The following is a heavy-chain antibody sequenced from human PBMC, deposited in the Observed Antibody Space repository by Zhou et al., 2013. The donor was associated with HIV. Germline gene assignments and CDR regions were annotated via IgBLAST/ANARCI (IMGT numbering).Heavy chain of an antibody. CDR2: IIPIFGEA. CDR3: ARDRRVVPAVDSNWFDP. CDR1: GGSFSSYA. D-gene: IGHD2-2*01. Sequence: QAQLVQSGAEVKKPGSSVKVSCRASGGSFSSYAFSWVRQAPGQGLEWIGRIIPIFGEANYALKFQDRVTFTADEITSTAYMXLSSLTSEDTAIYYCARDRRVVPAVDSNWFDPGAREPLSPSPQ. J-gene: IGHJ5*02. V-gene: IGHV1-69*15.